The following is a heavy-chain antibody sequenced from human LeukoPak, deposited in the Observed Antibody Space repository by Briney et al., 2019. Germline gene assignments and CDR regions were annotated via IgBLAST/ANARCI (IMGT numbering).Heavy chain of an antibody. J-gene: IGHJ4*02. D-gene: IGHD3-22*01. V-gene: IGHV3-30-3*01. Sequence: GRSLRLSCAASGFTFSSYAMPWVRQAPGKGLEWVAVISYDGSNKYYADSVKGRFTISRDNSKNTLYLQMNSLRAEDTAVYYCARDLYDSSGPGRFDYWGQGTLVTVSS. CDR1: GFTFSSYA. CDR3: ARDLYDSSGPGRFDY. CDR2: ISYDGSNK.